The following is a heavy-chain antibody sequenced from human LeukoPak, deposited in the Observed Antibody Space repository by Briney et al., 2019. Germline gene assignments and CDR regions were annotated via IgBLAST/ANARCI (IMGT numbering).Heavy chain of an antibody. CDR3: ARDRGGGVSPHYGMDV. J-gene: IGHJ6*02. CDR1: GFTFRDYY. CDR2: ISSSGSTM. V-gene: IGHV3-11*01. Sequence: GESLRLSCAASGFTFRDYYMSWIRQAPGKGLEWVSYISSSGSTMYYADSVKGRFTISRDNAKNSLYLQMNSLRAEDTAVYYCARDRGGGVSPHYGMDVWGQGTTVTVSS. D-gene: IGHD6-13*01.